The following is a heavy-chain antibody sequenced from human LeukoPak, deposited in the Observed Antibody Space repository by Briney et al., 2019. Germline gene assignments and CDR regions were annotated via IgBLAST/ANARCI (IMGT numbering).Heavy chain of an antibody. CDR3: ARHRSSGPPGFDY. J-gene: IGHJ4*02. Sequence: PSGTLSLTCALSGGSIISTNWWSWVRQPPGKGLEWIGEIHHSGSTNYNSSLKSRVTISVDRSKNQFSLKLNSVTAADTAVYYCARHRSSGPPGFDYWGQGTLVTVSS. V-gene: IGHV4-4*02. D-gene: IGHD6-19*01. CDR2: IHHSGST. CDR1: GGSIISTNW.